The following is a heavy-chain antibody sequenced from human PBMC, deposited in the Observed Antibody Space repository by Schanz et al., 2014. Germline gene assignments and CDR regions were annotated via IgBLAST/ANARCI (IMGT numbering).Heavy chain of an antibody. CDR3: TGDVGRDRRGNWFDP. J-gene: IGHJ5*02. Sequence: EVQLLESGGGLVQPGGSLRLSCAASGFTFSTSAMSWVRQVPGKGLEWVAAILGLASTTYYADSVKGRFTITRDNSKTLLYLQMNSLRAEDTAVYDETGDVGRDRRGNWFDPWGQGTLVTVSS. V-gene: IGHV3-23*01. CDR2: ILGLASTT. CDR1: GFTFSTSA. D-gene: IGHD3-16*01.